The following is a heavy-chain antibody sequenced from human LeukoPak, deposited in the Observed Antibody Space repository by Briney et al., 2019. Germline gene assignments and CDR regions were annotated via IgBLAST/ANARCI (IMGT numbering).Heavy chain of an antibody. CDR3: ARYRGIAAAGGYYYYMDV. CDR2: IYYSGST. J-gene: IGHJ6*03. Sequence: SETLSLTCTVSGGSISSYYWSWIRQPPGKGLEWIGYIYYSGSTNYNPSLKSRVTISVDTSKNQFSLKLSSVTAADTAVYYCARYRGIAAAGGYYYYMDVWGKGTTVTISS. D-gene: IGHD6-13*01. V-gene: IGHV4-59*01. CDR1: GGSISSYY.